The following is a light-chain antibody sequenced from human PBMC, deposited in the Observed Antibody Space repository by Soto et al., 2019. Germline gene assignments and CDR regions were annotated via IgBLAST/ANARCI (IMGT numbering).Light chain of an antibody. CDR2: EVS. CDR1: SSDVGGYNY. V-gene: IGLV2-14*01. CDR3: SSYTSSSTLV. Sequence: QSALTQPASVSASPGQSITISCTGTSSDVGGYNYVSWYQQYPGKVPKLIIYEVSNRPSGVSSRFSGSKSGDTASLTISGLRPEDEADYYCSSYTSSSTLVFGTGTQLPS. J-gene: IGLJ1*01.